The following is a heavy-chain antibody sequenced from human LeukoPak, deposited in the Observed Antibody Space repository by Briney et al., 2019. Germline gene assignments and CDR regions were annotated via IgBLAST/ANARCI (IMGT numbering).Heavy chain of an antibody. CDR3: AAAPRYCSSTSCYNY. Sequence: GASVKVSCKASGFTFTSSAVQWVRQARGQRLEWIGWIVVGSGNTNYARKFQERVTITRDMSTSTAYMELSSLRSEDTAVYYCAAAPRYCSSTSCYNYWGQGTLVTVSS. CDR2: IVVGSGNT. D-gene: IGHD2-2*02. V-gene: IGHV1-58*01. CDR1: GFTFTSSA. J-gene: IGHJ4*02.